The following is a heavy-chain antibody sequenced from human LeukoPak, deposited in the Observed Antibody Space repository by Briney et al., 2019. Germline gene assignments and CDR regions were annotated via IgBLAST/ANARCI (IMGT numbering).Heavy chain of an antibody. CDR1: GFTFSSHW. Sequence: PGGSLRLSCAASGFTFSSHWMHWVRQAPEKGLVGVAHINADGSGTYYAASVKGRFTISRDNAKNSLYLQMNSLRAEDTAVYYCARDRYYGSGSPTSDYWGQGTLVTVSS. V-gene: IGHV3-74*01. CDR3: ARDRYYGSGSPTSDY. CDR2: INADGSGT. D-gene: IGHD3-10*01. J-gene: IGHJ4*02.